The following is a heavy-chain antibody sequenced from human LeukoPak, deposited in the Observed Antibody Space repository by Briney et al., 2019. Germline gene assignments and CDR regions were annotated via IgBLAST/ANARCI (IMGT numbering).Heavy chain of an antibody. CDR1: GGSFSGYY. CDR3: ARGHSSGRGYFDY. CDR2: INHSGST. J-gene: IGHJ4*02. V-gene: IGHV4-34*01. D-gene: IGHD6-19*01. Sequence: SETLSLTCAVYGGSFSGYYWSWIRQPPGKGLEWIGEINHSGSTNYNPSLKSRVTISVGTSKNQFSLKLSSVTAADTAVYYCARGHSSGRGYFDYWGQGTLVTVSS.